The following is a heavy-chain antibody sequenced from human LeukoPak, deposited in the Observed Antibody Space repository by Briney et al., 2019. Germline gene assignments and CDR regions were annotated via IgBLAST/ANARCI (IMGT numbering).Heavy chain of an antibody. J-gene: IGHJ4*02. V-gene: IGHV3-48*01. D-gene: IGHD7-27*01. CDR1: GFIGSGYS. CDR3: ARDPESNWGWDLDY. CDR2: ISSSGSMI. Sequence: TGGSLRLSCAASGFIGSGYSMNWGRQFPGQGLQWVSHISSSGSMIWYGESVKGRFTISRDSAKNSLHLQMNSLRAEDTAVYYCARDPESNWGWDLDYWGQGTLVTVSS.